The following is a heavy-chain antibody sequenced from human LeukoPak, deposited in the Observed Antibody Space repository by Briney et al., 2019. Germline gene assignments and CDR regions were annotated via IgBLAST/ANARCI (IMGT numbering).Heavy chain of an antibody. CDR3: ARRERIATAGTGYYYYYMDV. CDR1: GGSISSYY. V-gene: IGHV4-4*09. D-gene: IGHD6-13*01. CDR2: IYTSGST. Sequence: PSETLSLTCTVSGGSISSYYWSWLRQPPGKGLEWIGYIYTSGSTNYNPSLKSRVTISVDTSKNQFSLNLSPVSAADTAVYYCARRERIATAGTGYYYYYMDVWGKGTTVTVSS. J-gene: IGHJ6*03.